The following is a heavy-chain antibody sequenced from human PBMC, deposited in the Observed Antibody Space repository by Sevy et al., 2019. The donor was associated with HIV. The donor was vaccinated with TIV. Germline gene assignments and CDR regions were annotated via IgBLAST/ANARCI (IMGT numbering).Heavy chain of an antibody. D-gene: IGHD6-13*01. CDR1: GFTFSSYS. Sequence: GGSLRLSCAASGFTFSSYSMNWVRQAPGKGLEWVSSISSSSSYIYYADSVKGRFTFSRDNARNSLYLQMNSLRAEDTAVYYCARDPRTAAGGTRYFDYWGQGTLVTVSS. CDR3: ARDPRTAAGGTRYFDY. CDR2: ISSSSSYI. J-gene: IGHJ4*02. V-gene: IGHV3-21*01.